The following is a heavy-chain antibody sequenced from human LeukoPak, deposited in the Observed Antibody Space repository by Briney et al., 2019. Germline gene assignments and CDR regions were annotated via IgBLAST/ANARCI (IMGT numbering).Heavy chain of an antibody. D-gene: IGHD1-1*01. CDR3: ARGASEYDPQDYYYYNYMDV. J-gene: IGHJ6*03. CDR2: IYNSGST. CDR1: GGSINNYY. V-gene: IGHV4-59*01. Sequence: PSETLSLTCTVSGGSINNYYWSWIRQPPGKGLEWIGYIYNSGSTNYNPSLKSRVTISLDTSKNQFSLKLSSVTAADTALYYCARGASEYDPQDYYYYNYMDVWGKGTTVTVSS.